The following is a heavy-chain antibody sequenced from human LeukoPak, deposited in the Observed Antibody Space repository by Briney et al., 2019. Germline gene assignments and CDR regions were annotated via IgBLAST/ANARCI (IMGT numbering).Heavy chain of an antibody. J-gene: IGHJ6*02. D-gene: IGHD5-18*01. CDR3: AREGAVRTVLTAMVTNYYYGMDV. CDR2: MNPNSGNT. V-gene: IGHV1-8*03. Sequence: ASVKVSCKASGYTFTSYDINWVRQATGQGLEWMGWMNPNSGNTGYAQKFQGRVTITRNTSISTAYMELSSLRSDDTAVYYCAREGAVRTVLTAMVTNYYYGMDVWGQGTTVTVSS. CDR1: GYTFTSYD.